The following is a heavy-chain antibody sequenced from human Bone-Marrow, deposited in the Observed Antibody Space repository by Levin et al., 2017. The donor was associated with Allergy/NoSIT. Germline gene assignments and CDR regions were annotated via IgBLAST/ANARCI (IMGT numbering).Heavy chain of an antibody. CDR2: IIPMSGTA. D-gene: IGHD6-19*01. V-gene: IGHV1-69*06. CDR3: ARAGQGASGWVDPSQPRAEYFQY. J-gene: IGHJ1*01. Sequence: ASVKVSCEALGGIFSNYGINWVRQAPGQGPEWMGGIIPMSGTANYAEKFQGRVTITADRSTRTAHLELSSLTSEDTAVYYCARAGQGASGWVDPSQPRAEYFQYWGQGTLVTVSS. CDR1: GGIFSNYG.